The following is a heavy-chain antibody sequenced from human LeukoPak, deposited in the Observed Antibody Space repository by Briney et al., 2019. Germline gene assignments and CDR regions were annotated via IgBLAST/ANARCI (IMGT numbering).Heavy chain of an antibody. V-gene: IGHV1-18*01. D-gene: IGHD1-26*01. J-gene: IGHJ6*03. CDR1: GYTFTSYG. Sequence: GASVKVSCKASGYTFTSYGISWVRQAPGQGLEWMGWISAYNGNTNYAQKLQGRVTMTTDTSTSTAYMELRSLRSDDTAVYYCARNHIVGATSSVEESYYYYYYMDVWGKGTTVTVSS. CDR2: ISAYNGNT. CDR3: ARNHIVGATSSVEESYYYYYYMDV.